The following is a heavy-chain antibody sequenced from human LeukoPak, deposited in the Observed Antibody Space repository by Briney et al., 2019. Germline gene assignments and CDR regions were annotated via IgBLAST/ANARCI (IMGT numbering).Heavy chain of an antibody. CDR2: INPDGSST. J-gene: IGHJ3*02. CDR3: ASLVSSRYESHPAVKRDAFDI. Sequence: GGSLRLSCAGSGFTFSSYWIHWVRQAPGEGLVWVSRINPDGSSTTYADSVKGRFTISRDNAENTLYLQMNSLRVEDSAVYYCASLVSSRYESHPAVKRDAFDIWGQGTMVTVSS. V-gene: IGHV3-74*01. CDR1: GFTFSSYW. D-gene: IGHD6-6*01.